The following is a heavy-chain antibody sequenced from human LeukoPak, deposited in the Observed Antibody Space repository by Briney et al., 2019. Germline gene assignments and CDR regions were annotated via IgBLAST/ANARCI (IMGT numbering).Heavy chain of an antibody. CDR3: ARLASEASDSSGYYYDWFDP. V-gene: IGHV1-69*05. D-gene: IGHD3-22*01. J-gene: IGHJ5*02. CDR2: IIPIFGTA. CDR1: GGTFSSYA. Sequence: ASVKVSCKASGGTFSSYAISWVRQAPGQGLEWMGGIIPIFGTANYAQKFQGRVTITTDESTSTAYMELSSLRSEDTAVYYCARLASEASDSSGYYYDWFDPWGQGTLVTVSS.